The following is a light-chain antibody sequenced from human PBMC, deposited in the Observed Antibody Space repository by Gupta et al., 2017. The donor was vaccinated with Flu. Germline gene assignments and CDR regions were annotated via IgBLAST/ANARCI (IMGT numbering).Light chain of an antibody. CDR2: GKN. CDR3: DSRDSSGKHLL. CDR1: SLRKYY. Sequence: SSVLTQDTAVSVALRQTGRITSQGDSLRKYYVSWYQQKPGETPMVVMYGKNKRPSGIPERFSGSTSGDTASLIITGAQAEDEADYYCDSRDSSGKHLLFGGGTKVTVL. J-gene: IGLJ3*02. V-gene: IGLV3-19*01.